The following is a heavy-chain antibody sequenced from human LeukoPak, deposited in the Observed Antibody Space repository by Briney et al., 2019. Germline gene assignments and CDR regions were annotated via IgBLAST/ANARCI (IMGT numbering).Heavy chain of an antibody. J-gene: IGHJ6*03. Sequence: GGSLRLSCAASGFTFSSYEMNWVRQAPGKGLEWVANIKQDGSEKYYVDSVKGRFTISRDNAKNSLYLQMNSLRAEDTAVYYCAREEWELLRYYYYYMDVWGKGTTVTVSS. V-gene: IGHV3-7*01. CDR3: AREEWELLRYYYYYMDV. CDR2: IKQDGSEK. D-gene: IGHD1-26*01. CDR1: GFTFSSYE.